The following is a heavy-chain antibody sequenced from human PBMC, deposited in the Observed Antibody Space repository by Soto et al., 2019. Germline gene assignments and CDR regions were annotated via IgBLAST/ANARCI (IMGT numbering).Heavy chain of an antibody. D-gene: IGHD3-3*01. Sequence: PGGSLRLSCAASGFTFSDYAMHWVRQAPGKGLEWVAVISYDGSNKYYADSVKGRFTISRDNSKNTLYLQMNSLRAEDTAVYYCAKSPGGYYSFDIWGQGTMVTVSS. CDR2: ISYDGSNK. CDR3: AKSPGGYYSFDI. CDR1: GFTFSDYA. J-gene: IGHJ3*02. V-gene: IGHV3-30*18.